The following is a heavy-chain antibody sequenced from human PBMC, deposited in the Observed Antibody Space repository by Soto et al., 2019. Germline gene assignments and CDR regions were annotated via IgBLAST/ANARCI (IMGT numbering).Heavy chain of an antibody. Sequence: QVQLVQSGAEVKKPGSSVKVSCKASGGTFSSYAISWVRQAPGQGLEWMGGIIPIFGTANYAQKFQGRVTITADESTSKAYMELSSLRSEYTAVYYCASVDFQYSYGLGYFAYWGRGPLVTVSS. D-gene: IGHD5-18*01. CDR1: GGTFSSYA. J-gene: IGHJ4*02. CDR3: ASVDFQYSYGLGYFAY. CDR2: IIPIFGTA. V-gene: IGHV1-69*01.